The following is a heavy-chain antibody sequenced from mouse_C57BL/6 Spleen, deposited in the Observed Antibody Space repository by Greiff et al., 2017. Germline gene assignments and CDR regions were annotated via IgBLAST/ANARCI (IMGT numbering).Heavy chain of an antibody. CDR3: ARHRYSNYDAMDY. CDR1: GFSLTSYG. CDR2: IWSDGST. Sequence: VKLQESGPGLVAPSQSLSITCTVSGFSLTSYGVHWVRQPPGKGLEWLVVIWSDGSTTYNSALKSRLSISKDNSKSQVFLKMNSLQTDDTAMYYCARHRYSNYDAMDYWGQGTSVTVSS. V-gene: IGHV2-6-1*01. J-gene: IGHJ4*01. D-gene: IGHD2-5*01.